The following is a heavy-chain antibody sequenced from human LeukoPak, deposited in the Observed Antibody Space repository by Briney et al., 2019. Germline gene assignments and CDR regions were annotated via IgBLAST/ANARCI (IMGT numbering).Heavy chain of an antibody. J-gene: IGHJ4*02. V-gene: IGHV1-69*05. CDR1: GGTFSSYA. D-gene: IGHD6-6*01. Sequence: ASVKVSCKASGGTFSSYAISWVRQAPGQGLEWMGGIIPIFGTANYAQKSQGRVTITTDESTSTAYMELSSLRSEDTAVYYCARGGHSSSARLDYWGQGTLVTVSS. CDR2: IIPIFGTA. CDR3: ARGGHSSSARLDY.